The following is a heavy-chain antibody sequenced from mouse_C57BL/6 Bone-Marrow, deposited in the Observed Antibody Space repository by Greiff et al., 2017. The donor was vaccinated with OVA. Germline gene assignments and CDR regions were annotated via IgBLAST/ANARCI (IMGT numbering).Heavy chain of an antibody. CDR1: GFTFSDYG. CDR2: ISSGSSTI. J-gene: IGHJ4*01. V-gene: IGHV5-17*01. D-gene: IGHD1-1*01. CDR3: ARTYELLRFMDY. Sequence: EVKLMESGGGLVKPGGSLKLSCAASGFTFSDYGMHWVRQAPEKGLEWVAYISSGSSTIYYADTVKGRFTISRDNAKNTLFLQMTSLRSEDTAMYYCARTYELLRFMDYWGQGTSVTVSS.